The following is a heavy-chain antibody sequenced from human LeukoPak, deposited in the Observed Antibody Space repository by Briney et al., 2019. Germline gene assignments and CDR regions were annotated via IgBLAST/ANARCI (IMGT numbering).Heavy chain of an antibody. J-gene: IGHJ1*01. D-gene: IGHD2-2*01. Sequence: GGSLRLSCVATGFSFSTCDMSWVRQTPEKGLEWVASTISTGDSSQYADSVKGRFTISRDNSKNTLYLQMNSLRAEDTAVYYCAKDSEYQLLGLEYFQHWGQGTLVTVSS. CDR2: TISTGDSS. V-gene: IGHV3-23*01. CDR3: AKDSEYQLLGLEYFQH. CDR1: GFSFSTCD.